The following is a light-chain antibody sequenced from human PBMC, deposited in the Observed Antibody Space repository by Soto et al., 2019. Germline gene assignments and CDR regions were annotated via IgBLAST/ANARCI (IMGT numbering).Light chain of an antibody. CDR1: TGAVTSGHY. CDR3: LVSYSRAVV. CDR2: DTT. Sequence: QAVVTQEPSLTVSPGGTVTLTCGSNTGAVTSGHYPYWFQQKPGQAPRTLIYDTTNKHSWTPARFSGSLLGGKAALTLSGAQPEDEADYYCLVSYSRAVVLGGGTKVTVL. V-gene: IGLV7-46*01. J-gene: IGLJ2*01.